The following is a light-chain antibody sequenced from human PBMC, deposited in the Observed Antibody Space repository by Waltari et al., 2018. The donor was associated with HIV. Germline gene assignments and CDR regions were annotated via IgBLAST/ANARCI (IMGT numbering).Light chain of an antibody. CDR3: QVWDRSSDQVI. CDR2: FDL. J-gene: IGLJ2*01. Sequence: YELTQPPSVSVAPGQTAMITCGGNNIESKSVQWYQQKPGQAPVLVIYFDLDRPSGIPERFSGSVPGNTATLTISRVDAGDEADYYCQVWDRSSDQVIFGGGTKLTVL. V-gene: IGLV3-21*04. CDR1: NIESKS.